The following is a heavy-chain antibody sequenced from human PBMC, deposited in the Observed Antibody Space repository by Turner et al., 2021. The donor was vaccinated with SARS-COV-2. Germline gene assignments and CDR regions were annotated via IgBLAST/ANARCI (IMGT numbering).Heavy chain of an antibody. CDR3: ARDSYSISNY. V-gene: IGHV3-9*01. Sequence: EVQLVESGGGLVQPGRSLRLSCAASGFTFDDYAMHWVRQAPGKGLEWVSGISWNSGSIGYADSVKGRFTMSRDNAKNSLYLQMNSLRAEDTALYYCARDSYSISNYWGQGTLVTVSS. CDR1: GFTFDDYA. CDR2: ISWNSGSI. J-gene: IGHJ4*02. D-gene: IGHD4-4*01.